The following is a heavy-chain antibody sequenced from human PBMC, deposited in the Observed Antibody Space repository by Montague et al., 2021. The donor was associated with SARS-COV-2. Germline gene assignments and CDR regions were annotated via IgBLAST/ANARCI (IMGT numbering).Heavy chain of an antibody. Sequence: SETLSLTCSVSGGSISSYYWSWIRQSPGKGLEWIGYIFHSGITDXNPSLKSRVTISVDMSENQFSLQLNSVTAADSAVYYCARTEYNWNDWFDPWGQGTLVTVSS. V-gene: IGHV4-59*13. CDR2: IFHSGIT. CDR3: ARTEYNWNDWFDP. CDR1: GGSISSYY. J-gene: IGHJ5*02. D-gene: IGHD1-20*01.